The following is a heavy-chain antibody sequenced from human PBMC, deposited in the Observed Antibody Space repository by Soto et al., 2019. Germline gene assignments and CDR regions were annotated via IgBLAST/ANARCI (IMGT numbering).Heavy chain of an antibody. CDR1: GFSLSTTGEA. V-gene: IGHV2-5*02. J-gene: IGHJ5*02. CDR2: IYWDDEQ. CDR3: AHSSFTNWFDP. Sequence: SGPTLVNPTQTVTLTCTFSGFSLSTTGEAVGWIRQPPGKALEWLALIYWDDEQRYSPSLRNRVTITKDTSKNQVVLTMTNMDPVDTATYFCAHSSFTNWFDPWGQGILVTVSS.